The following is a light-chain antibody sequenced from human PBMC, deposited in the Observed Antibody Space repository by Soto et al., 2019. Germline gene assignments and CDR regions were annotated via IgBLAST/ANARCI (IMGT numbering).Light chain of an antibody. J-gene: IGKJ1*01. CDR3: QXYXNWPPMA. CDR1: QSVSSN. V-gene: IGKV3-15*01. CDR2: GAS. Sequence: EIVMTQSPATLSVSPGERATLSCRASQSVSSNLAWYQQKPGQAPRLLIYGASTRATGIPARFSGSGSGTXFTLTXSSLXSEDFAVYYXQXYXNWPPMAFGQGTKVEIK.